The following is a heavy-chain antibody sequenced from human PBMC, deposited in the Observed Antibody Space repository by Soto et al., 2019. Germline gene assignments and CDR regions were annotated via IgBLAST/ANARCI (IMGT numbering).Heavy chain of an antibody. CDR2: IIPIFGTA. CDR3: ARGRIAARFRVLYYYYYGMDV. J-gene: IGHJ6*02. D-gene: IGHD6-6*01. V-gene: IGHV1-69*06. CDR1: GGTFSSYA. Sequence: SVKVSCKASGGTFSSYAISWVRQAPGQGLEWMGGIIPIFGTANCAQKFQGRVTITADKSTSTAYMELSSLRSEDTAVYYCARGRIAARFRVLYYYYYGMDVWGQGTTVTVSS.